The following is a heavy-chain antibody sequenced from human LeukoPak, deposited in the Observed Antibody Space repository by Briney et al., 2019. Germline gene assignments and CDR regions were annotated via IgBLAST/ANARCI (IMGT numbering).Heavy chain of an antibody. CDR1: GYTFIDYA. Sequence: ASVKVSCKASGYTFIDYAMHWVRQAPGQRLEWMGWINAGNGNTKYSQKFQGRVIITRDTSATIAYMELSRLRSEDTAVYYCARGIEASSGWYVIDYWGQGTLVTVSS. V-gene: IGHV1-3*01. D-gene: IGHD6-19*01. CDR3: ARGIEASSGWYVIDY. CDR2: INAGNGNT. J-gene: IGHJ4*02.